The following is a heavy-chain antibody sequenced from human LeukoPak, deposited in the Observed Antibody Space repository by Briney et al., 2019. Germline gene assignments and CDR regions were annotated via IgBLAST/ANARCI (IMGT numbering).Heavy chain of an antibody. CDR3: ARSFCSGGYCYHYFDY. CDR1: GFTFSSHW. D-gene: IGHD2-15*01. CDR2: INSGGTST. V-gene: IGHV3-74*01. Sequence: QPGGSLRLSCAASGFTFSSHWMHWVRHDPGKGLVWVSRINSGGTSTSYGGSVQGRFTMSRDNAKNTLYLQMNSLRAEDTAVYYCARSFCSGGYCYHYFDYWGQGTLVTVSS. J-gene: IGHJ4*02.